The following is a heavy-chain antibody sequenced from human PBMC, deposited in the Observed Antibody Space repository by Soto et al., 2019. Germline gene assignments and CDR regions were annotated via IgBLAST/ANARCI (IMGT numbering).Heavy chain of an antibody. J-gene: IGHJ5*02. CDR2: ISAYSGST. CDR1: GYTFTSYG. CDR3: AGERITMIVVAHRGARGWFDP. Sequence: ASVKVSCKASGYTFTSYGISWVRQAPGQGLEWMGWISAYSGSTSYAQKFQGRVTMTRDTSTSTVCMELSSLRSEDTAVYYCAGERITMIVVAHRGARGWFDPWGQGTLVTVS. V-gene: IGHV1-18*01. D-gene: IGHD3-22*01.